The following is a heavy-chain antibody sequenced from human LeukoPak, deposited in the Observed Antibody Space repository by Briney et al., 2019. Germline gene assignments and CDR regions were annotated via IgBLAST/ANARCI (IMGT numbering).Heavy chain of an antibody. CDR1: GYTFTGYW. Sequence: ASVKVSCKAFGYTFTGYWMHWVRQAPGQGPEWMGVISPSGGSTIYAQKFKGRVTLTRDTSTSTVYMELSSLRYEDTAVYYCARDLKEKWELLGDHFDYWGQGTLVTVSS. J-gene: IGHJ4*02. CDR3: ARDLKEKWELLGDHFDY. D-gene: IGHD1-26*01. CDR2: ISPSGGST. V-gene: IGHV1-46*01.